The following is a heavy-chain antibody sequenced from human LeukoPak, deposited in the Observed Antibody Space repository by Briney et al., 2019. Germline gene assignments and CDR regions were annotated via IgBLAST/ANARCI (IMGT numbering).Heavy chain of an antibody. Sequence: GGSLRLSCAASGFTVSSNYMSWVRQAPGKGLEWVSVIYSGGSTYYVDSVKGRFTISRDNSKNTLYLQVNSLRAEDTAVYYCARENSDFWSGYPYYYYMDVWGKGTTVTVSS. J-gene: IGHJ6*03. CDR3: ARENSDFWSGYPYYYYMDV. D-gene: IGHD3-3*01. CDR1: GFTVSSNY. CDR2: IYSGGST. V-gene: IGHV3-66*02.